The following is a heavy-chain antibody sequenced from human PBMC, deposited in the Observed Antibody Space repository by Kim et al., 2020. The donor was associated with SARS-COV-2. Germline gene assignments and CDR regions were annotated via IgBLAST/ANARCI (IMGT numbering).Heavy chain of an antibody. J-gene: IGHJ4*02. CDR3: TVGLGKTDTDF. Sequence: GRSLRLSCAASGVSLSDVWVSWVRQAPGTGLEWLGIIKTKSRGATTEYATPAKGRFTISRDDSKNKVYLHMNALRTEDTAVYFCTVGLGKTDTDFWGQGT. V-gene: IGHV3-15*01. CDR1: GVSLSDVW. CDR2: IKTKSRGATT. D-gene: IGHD7-27*01.